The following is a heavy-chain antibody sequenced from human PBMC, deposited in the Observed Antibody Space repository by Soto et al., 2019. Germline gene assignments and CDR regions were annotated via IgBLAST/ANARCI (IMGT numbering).Heavy chain of an antibody. J-gene: IGHJ3*02. V-gene: IGHV3-23*01. D-gene: IGHD7-27*01. CDR2: IIAGGDSP. CDR3: GKDPNGNYLGAFDS. Sequence: EVQLLESGGGLVHPGGSLRLSCIASGFTFITYAMSWVRQAPGKGLEWVSGIIAGGDSPYYADSVKGRFTISRDNSKNMLSLQMSSLRADDTALYYCGKDPNGNYLGAFDSRGQGTMVTVSS. CDR1: GFTFITYA.